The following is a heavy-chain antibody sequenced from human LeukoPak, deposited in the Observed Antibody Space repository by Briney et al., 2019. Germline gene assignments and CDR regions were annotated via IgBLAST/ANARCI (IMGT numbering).Heavy chain of an antibody. CDR1: GFTFSSYS. D-gene: IGHD5-12*01. J-gene: IGHJ4*02. V-gene: IGHV3-21*01. CDR3: AREGGRDGYNRPDY. Sequence: GGSLRLSCAASGFTFSSYSMNWVRQAPGKGLEWVSSISSSSSYIYYADSVKGRFTISRDNAKNSLYLQMNSLRAEDTAVYYCAREGGRDGYNRPDYWGQGTLVTVSS. CDR2: ISSSSSYI.